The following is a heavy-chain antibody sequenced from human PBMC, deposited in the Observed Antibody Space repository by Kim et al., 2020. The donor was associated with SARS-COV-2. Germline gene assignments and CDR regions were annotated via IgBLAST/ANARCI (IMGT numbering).Heavy chain of an antibody. CDR3: AREGS. V-gene: IGHV3-66*01. J-gene: IGHJ4*02. Sequence: DGGGRTTYAEAGKGRYTISRENSKNTLYLEMNSLRAEETAVYYCAREGSWGQGTLGTVSS. CDR2: DGGGRT.